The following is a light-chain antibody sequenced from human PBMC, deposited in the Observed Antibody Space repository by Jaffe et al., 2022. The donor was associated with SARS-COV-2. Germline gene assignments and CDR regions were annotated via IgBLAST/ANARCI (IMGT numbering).Light chain of an antibody. V-gene: IGLV1-40*01. CDR2: GNN. Sequence: QSVLTQPPSVSGAPGQRVTISCTGSSSNIGAGYDVHWYQQLPGTAPKLLIYGNNNRPSGVPDRFSGSKSGTSASLAITGLQAEVEADYYCQSYDSSLNAVVFGGGTKLTVL. CDR3: QSYDSSLNAVV. CDR1: SSNIGAGYD. J-gene: IGLJ2*01.